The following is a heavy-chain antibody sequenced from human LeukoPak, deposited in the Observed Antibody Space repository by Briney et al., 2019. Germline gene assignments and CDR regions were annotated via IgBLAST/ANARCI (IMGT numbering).Heavy chain of an antibody. J-gene: IGHJ4*02. CDR2: IYNSGTT. D-gene: IGHD5-18*01. CDR3: ARTAGWSYGFDY. CDR1: GGSVSSGSYY. Sequence: SETLSLTCTVSGGSVSSGSYYWSWIRQHPGKGLEWIGYIYNSGTTYYNPSLESRVTISGDTSKNQFSLKLNSVTAADTAVYYCARTAGWSYGFDYWGQGTLVTVSS. V-gene: IGHV4-31*03.